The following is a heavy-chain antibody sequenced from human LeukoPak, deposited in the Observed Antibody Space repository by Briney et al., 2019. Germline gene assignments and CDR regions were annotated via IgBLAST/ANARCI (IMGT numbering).Heavy chain of an antibody. CDR1: GFTFSSYE. J-gene: IGHJ3*02. Sequence: GGSLRLSCAASGFTFSSYEMNWVRQAPGKGLEWVSYISSSDTTIYYADSVKGRFTISRDNAKNSLYLQMNSLRAEDTAVYYCARDYYDSSGYYPDAFDIWGQGTMVTVSS. V-gene: IGHV3-48*03. CDR3: ARDYYDSSGYYPDAFDI. D-gene: IGHD3-22*01. CDR2: ISSSDTTI.